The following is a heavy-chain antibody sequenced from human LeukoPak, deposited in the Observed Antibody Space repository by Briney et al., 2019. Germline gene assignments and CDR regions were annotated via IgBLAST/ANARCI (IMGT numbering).Heavy chain of an antibody. D-gene: IGHD3-10*01. CDR1: GFTFSTYA. V-gene: IGHV3-30*04. Sequence: PGRSLRLSCAASGFTFSTYAMNWVRQAPGKGLEWVAVISYDGRQNYYADSVKGRFTISRDNSKNTLYLQMNSLRAEDTAVYYCARDSWPKYYYGSGSSTGDYWGQGTLVTVSS. J-gene: IGHJ4*02. CDR3: ARDSWPKYYYGSGSSTGDY. CDR2: ISYDGRQN.